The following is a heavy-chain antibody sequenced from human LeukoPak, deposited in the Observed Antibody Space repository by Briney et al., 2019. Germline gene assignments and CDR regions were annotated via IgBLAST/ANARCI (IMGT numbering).Heavy chain of an antibody. V-gene: IGHV2-5*02. Sequence: SGPTLVHPTQTLTLTCTFSGFSLSTSGEGVGWIRQPPVKALECLALIYWDDDKRYSPSLKSRLTITKDTSKNQVVLTMTNMDPVDTATYYCAHGTSAVDYWGQGTLVTVSS. CDR2: IYWDDDK. CDR1: GFSLSTSGEG. CDR3: AHGTSAVDY. J-gene: IGHJ4*02.